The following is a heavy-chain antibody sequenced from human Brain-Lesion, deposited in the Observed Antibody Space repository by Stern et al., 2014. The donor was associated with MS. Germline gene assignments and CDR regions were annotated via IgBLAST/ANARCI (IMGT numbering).Heavy chain of an antibody. Sequence: QVQLMQSGAEVKKSGASVKVSCKASGYTFTGYYMHWVRQAPGQGLEWMGWINPKSGGTNYAQKFQGWVTMTRDTSINTAYMELSRLRSDDTAVYYCATYYYDSTGYNDFWGQGTLVTVSS. CDR3: ATYYYDSTGYNDF. CDR1: GYTFTGYY. J-gene: IGHJ4*02. V-gene: IGHV1-2*04. CDR2: INPKSGGT. D-gene: IGHD3-22*01.